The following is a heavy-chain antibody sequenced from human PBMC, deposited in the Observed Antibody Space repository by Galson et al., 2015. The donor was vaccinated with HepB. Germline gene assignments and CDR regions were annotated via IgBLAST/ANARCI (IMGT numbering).Heavy chain of an antibody. D-gene: IGHD2-2*02. CDR1: GFTFSSYS. CDR2: ISSSSSYI. CDR3: ARDSGTSCYNDY. J-gene: IGHJ4*02. V-gene: IGHV3-21*01. Sequence: SLRLSCAASGFTFSSYSMNWVRQAPGKGLEWVSSISSSSSYIYYADSVKGRFTISRDNAKNSLYLQMNSLRAEDTAVYYCARDSGTSCYNDYWGQGTLVTVSS.